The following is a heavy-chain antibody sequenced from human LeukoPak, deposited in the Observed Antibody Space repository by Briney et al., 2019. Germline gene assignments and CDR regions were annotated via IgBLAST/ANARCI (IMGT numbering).Heavy chain of an antibody. CDR2: IYYSGST. CDR1: GGSTSSYY. V-gene: IGHV4-59*01. J-gene: IGHJ4*02. Sequence: SETLSLTCTVSGGSTSSYYWSWIRQPPGKGLEWIGYIYYSGSTNYNPSLKSRVTISVDTSKNQFSLKLSSVTAADTAVYYCASLGGGGYYGSGSYSLPDYWGQGTLVTVSS. D-gene: IGHD3-10*01. CDR3: ASLGGGGYYGSGSYSLPDY.